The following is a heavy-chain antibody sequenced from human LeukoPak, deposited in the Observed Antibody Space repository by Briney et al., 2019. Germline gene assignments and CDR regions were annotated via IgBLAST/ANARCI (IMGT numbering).Heavy chain of an antibody. CDR3: ARSSTSCLDY. Sequence: SQTLSLTCAVSGGSISSGGYSWSWIRQPPGKGLEWIGYIYHSGSTYYNPSLKSRITISVDRSKNQFSLKLSSVTAADTAVYYCARSSTSCLDYWGQGTLVTVSS. CDR1: GGSISSGGYS. CDR2: IYHSGST. D-gene: IGHD2-2*01. J-gene: IGHJ4*02. V-gene: IGHV4-30-2*01.